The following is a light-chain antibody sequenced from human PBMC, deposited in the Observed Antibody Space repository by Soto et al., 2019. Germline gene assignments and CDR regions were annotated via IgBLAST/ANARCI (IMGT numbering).Light chain of an antibody. V-gene: IGKV1-39*01. CDR1: QNGRSY. CDR2: ETS. CDR3: QQTFSLPRT. J-gene: IGKJ1*01. Sequence: DTQMTQSPSSLSASVGDRVTITCRASQNGRSYLNWYQQKPGEAPNLLIYETSTLQSGVPSRFSGDGYGTDFTLSISSLHPEDFATYYCQQTFSLPRTFGQGNKVEI.